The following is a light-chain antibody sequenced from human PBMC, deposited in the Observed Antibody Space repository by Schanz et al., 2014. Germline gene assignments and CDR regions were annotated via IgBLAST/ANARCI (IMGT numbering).Light chain of an antibody. CDR1: QGISSY. J-gene: IGKJ5*01. CDR2: PAS. Sequence: VIWMTQSPSLLSASTGDRVTISCRMSQGISSYLAWYQQKPGKAPKLLIYPASTLQSGVPSRFSGSGSGTKFTLTNNSLQPDDFATYYCQRYKSYLSTFGQGTRLEIK. CDR3: QRYKSYLST. V-gene: IGKV1D-8*03.